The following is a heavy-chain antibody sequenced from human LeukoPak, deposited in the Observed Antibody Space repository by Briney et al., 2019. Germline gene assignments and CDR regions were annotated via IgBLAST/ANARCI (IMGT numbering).Heavy chain of an antibody. CDR3: ARDSPYQLLYPVAKYYYGMDV. CDR1: GYTFTSYG. D-gene: IGHD2-2*02. V-gene: IGHV1-18*01. Sequence: ASVKVSCKASGYTFTSYGISWVRQAPGQGLERMGWISAYNGNTNYAQKLQGRVTMTTDTSTSTAYMELRSLRSDDTAVYYCARDSPYQLLYPVAKYYYGMDVWGQGTTVTVSS. J-gene: IGHJ6*02. CDR2: ISAYNGNT.